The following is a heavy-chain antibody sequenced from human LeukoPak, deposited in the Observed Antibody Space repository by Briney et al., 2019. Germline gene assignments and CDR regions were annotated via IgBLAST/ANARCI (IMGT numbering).Heavy chain of an antibody. V-gene: IGHV3-48*03. J-gene: IGHJ4*02. D-gene: IGHD3-10*01. Sequence: GGSLRLSCAASGFIFTSYEMEWVRQAPGQGLEWVSYISSSGTTMYYADSVKGRFTISRDNAKCSVYLQMNSLRAEDTAVYYCARLSMVRGGDFDFWGQGTLVTVSS. CDR1: GFIFTSYE. CDR3: ARLSMVRGGDFDF. CDR2: ISSSGTTM.